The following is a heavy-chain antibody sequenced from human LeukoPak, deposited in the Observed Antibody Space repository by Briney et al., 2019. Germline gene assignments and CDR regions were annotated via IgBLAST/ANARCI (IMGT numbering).Heavy chain of an antibody. CDR1: GFTFSGCA. Sequence: GGSLRLSCAASGFTFSGCAFHWVRQAPGRGLEWVSLIYIAGSTTYADSVRGRFTISRDNSKNTLYLQMNSLRAEDTAMYYCAREQDHTFDIWGQGTMVTVSS. V-gene: IGHV3-66*01. D-gene: IGHD1-14*01. CDR3: AREQDHTFDI. J-gene: IGHJ3*02. CDR2: IYIAGST.